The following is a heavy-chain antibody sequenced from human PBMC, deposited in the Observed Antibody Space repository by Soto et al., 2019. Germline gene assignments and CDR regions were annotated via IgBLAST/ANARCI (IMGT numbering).Heavy chain of an antibody. V-gene: IGHV4-39*01. J-gene: IGHJ5*02. D-gene: IGHD7-27*01. Sequence: QLQLQESGPGLVKPSETLSLTCTVSGCSIISSSYFWGWIRQPPGKGLEWIGSMYYSGTTYYNPSIKSQVTISLETSKSPFNLKLSSVTAADTSMYYCARHGERKYRYLNWFDPWGQGTLVTVSS. CDR1: GCSIISSSYF. CDR2: MYYSGTT. CDR3: ARHGERKYRYLNWFDP.